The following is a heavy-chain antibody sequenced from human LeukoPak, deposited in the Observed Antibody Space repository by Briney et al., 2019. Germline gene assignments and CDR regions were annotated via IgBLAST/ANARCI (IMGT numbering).Heavy chain of an antibody. CDR2: ISSSGTYI. CDR3: ARDQGGSGRN. D-gene: IGHD3-10*01. CDR1: GFTFSSYS. J-gene: IGHJ4*02. V-gene: IGHV3-21*01. Sequence: PGGSLRLSCAASGFTFSSYSMHLVRQAPWKGLEWVSSISSSGTYIYYADSVKGRFTISRDNAKNSVHLQMNSLRAEDTAVYYCARDQGGSGRNWGQGTLVTVSS.